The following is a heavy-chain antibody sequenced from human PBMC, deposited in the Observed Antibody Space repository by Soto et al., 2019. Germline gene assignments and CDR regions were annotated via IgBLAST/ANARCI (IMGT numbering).Heavy chain of an antibody. Sequence: GGSLRLSCAASGFTFSGYAMSWVRQSPGKGLEWVSAISGSGGSTYYADSVKGRFTISRDNSKNTLYLQMNSLRAEDTAVYYCAKDQANYDILTGYYYYYGMDVWGQGTTVTVSS. CDR3: AKDQANYDILTGYYYYYGMDV. D-gene: IGHD3-9*01. J-gene: IGHJ6*02. CDR2: ISGSGGST. CDR1: GFTFSGYA. V-gene: IGHV3-23*01.